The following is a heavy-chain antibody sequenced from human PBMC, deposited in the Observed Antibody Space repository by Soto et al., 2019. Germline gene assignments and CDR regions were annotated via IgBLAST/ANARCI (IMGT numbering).Heavy chain of an antibody. V-gene: IGHV4-34*01. D-gene: IGHD3-3*01. J-gene: IGHJ5*02. Sequence: QVQLQQWGAGLLKPSETLSLTCAVYGGSFSGYYWSWIRQPPGKGLEWIGEINHSGSTNYNPSLKSRVTISLNTSNNQFSLKLSSVTAADTDVYYSASAGITIFGVVGNNRFDPWGQGTLVTVFS. CDR2: INHSGST. CDR1: GGSFSGYY. CDR3: ASAGITIFGVVGNNRFDP.